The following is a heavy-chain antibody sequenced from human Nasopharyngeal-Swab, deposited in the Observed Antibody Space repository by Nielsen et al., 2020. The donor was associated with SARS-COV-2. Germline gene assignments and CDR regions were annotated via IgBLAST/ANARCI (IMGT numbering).Heavy chain of an antibody. D-gene: IGHD3-16*01. V-gene: IGHV3-23*01. J-gene: IGHJ4*02. Sequence: WIRQPPGKGLEWVSAVGVGYATYYRDSVKGRFTISRDNSKDTLYLQMDTLRTEETAIYYCARFNVGVGGPFDYWGQGTLVTVSS. CDR3: ARFNVGVGGPFDY. CDR2: VGVGYAT.